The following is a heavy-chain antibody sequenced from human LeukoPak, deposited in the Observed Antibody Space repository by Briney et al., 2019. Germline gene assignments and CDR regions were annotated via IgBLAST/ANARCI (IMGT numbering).Heavy chain of an antibody. D-gene: IGHD4-17*01. V-gene: IGHV1-69*04. J-gene: IGHJ6*02. Sequence: EASVQVSCQASGGTFSSYAISWVRQAPGQGLEWMGRIIPILGIANYAQKFQGRVTMTTDTSTSTAYMELRSLRSDDTAVYYCARDPSSYGDYVGHYYYYGMDVWGQGTTVTVSS. CDR1: GGTFSSYA. CDR2: IIPILGIA. CDR3: ARDPSSYGDYVGHYYYYGMDV.